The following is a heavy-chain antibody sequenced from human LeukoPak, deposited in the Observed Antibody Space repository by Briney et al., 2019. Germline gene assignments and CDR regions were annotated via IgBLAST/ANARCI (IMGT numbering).Heavy chain of an antibody. D-gene: IGHD3-10*02. Sequence: SETLSLTCSVSGDSISNYYWSWLRQSPGKGLEWIGYIFRTARTNYNPSLQSRVSISGDSSKNHFSLRLTSVTAADTAVYYCARHMYGDFDYWGQGILVTVSS. CDR3: ARHMYGDFDY. CDR1: GDSISNYY. J-gene: IGHJ4*02. V-gene: IGHV4-59*08. CDR2: IFRTART.